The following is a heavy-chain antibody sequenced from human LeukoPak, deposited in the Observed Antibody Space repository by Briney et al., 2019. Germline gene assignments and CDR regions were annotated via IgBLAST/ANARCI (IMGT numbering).Heavy chain of an antibody. D-gene: IGHD6-19*01. CDR3: AREEDSSGSFDY. V-gene: IGHV3-30*04. CDR2: ISYDGSNK. J-gene: IGHJ4*02. Sequence: GGSLRLSCAASGFTFSSYAMHWVRQAPGKGLEWVAVISYDGSNKYYADSVKGRFTISRDNSKNTLYLQMNSLGAEDTAVYYCAREEDSSGSFDYWGQGTLVTVSS. CDR1: GFTFSSYA.